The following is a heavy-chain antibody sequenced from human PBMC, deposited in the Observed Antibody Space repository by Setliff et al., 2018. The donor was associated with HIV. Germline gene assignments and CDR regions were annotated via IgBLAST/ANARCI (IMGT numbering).Heavy chain of an antibody. J-gene: IGHJ4*02. CDR3: ARDPHELGYCSNGVCPLWY. D-gene: IGHD2-8*01. CDR1: GYTFTGYY. Sequence: ASVKVSCKASGYTFTGYYMHWMRQAPGQGLEWMGRINPNSGGTNYAQKLQGRVTMTTDTSTSTAYMELRSLRSDDTAVYYCARDPHELGYCSNGVCPLWYWGQGTLVTVSS. V-gene: IGHV1-2*06. CDR2: INPNSGGT.